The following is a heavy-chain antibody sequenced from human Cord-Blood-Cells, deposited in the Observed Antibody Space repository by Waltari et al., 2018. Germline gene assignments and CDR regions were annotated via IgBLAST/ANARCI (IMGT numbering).Heavy chain of an antibody. CDR2: IYYSGST. V-gene: IGHV4-39*01. J-gene: IGHJ3*02. CDR1: GGPISSSSFY. Sequence: QLQLQESGPGLAKPSATLSHTCTVSGGPISSSSFYWGWIRQPPGKGLEWIGSIYYSGSTYYNPSLKSRVTISVDTSKNQFSLKLSSVTAADTAVYYCTGTTDAFDIWGQGTMVTVSS. D-gene: IGHD1-7*01. CDR3: TGTTDAFDI.